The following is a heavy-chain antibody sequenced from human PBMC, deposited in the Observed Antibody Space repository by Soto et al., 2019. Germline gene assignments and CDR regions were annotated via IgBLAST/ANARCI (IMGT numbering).Heavy chain of an antibody. D-gene: IGHD6-19*01. Sequence: QLQLQESGPGLVKPSETLSLTCTVSGGSISSSSYYWGWIRQPPGKGLEWIGSIYYSGSTYYNPSLKSRVTLSVDTSKNQFSLKLSSVTAPDTSVYYCARLPSYSGGWYVSPGWFDPWGQGTLVTVSS. CDR1: GGSISSSSYY. J-gene: IGHJ5*02. CDR2: IYYSGST. CDR3: ARLPSYSGGWYVSPGWFDP. V-gene: IGHV4-39*01.